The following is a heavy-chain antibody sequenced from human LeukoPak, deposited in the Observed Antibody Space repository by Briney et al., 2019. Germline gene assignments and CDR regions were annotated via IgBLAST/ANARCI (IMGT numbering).Heavy chain of an antibody. V-gene: IGHV4-34*01. CDR3: ARGILTVDV. CDR1: GGSFSGYY. CDR2: INHSGST. J-gene: IGHJ6*04. Sequence: PSETLSLTCAVYGGSFSGYYWSWIGRPPGKGLEWIGEINHSGSTNYNPSLKSRVTISVDTSKNQFSLKLSSVTAADTAVYYCARGILTVDVWGKGTTVTVSS. D-gene: IGHD3-9*01.